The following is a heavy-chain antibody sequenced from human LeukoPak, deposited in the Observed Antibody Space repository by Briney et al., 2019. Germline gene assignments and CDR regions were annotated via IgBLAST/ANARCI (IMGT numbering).Heavy chain of an antibody. J-gene: IGHJ5*02. CDR1: GYTFTGYY. CDR3: ARDSGFWSGYSRYNWFDP. V-gene: IGHV1-2*02. Sequence: ASVKVSCKASGYTFTGYYMHWVRQAPGQGLEWIGWTNPNSGGTNYAQKFQGRVTMTRDTSISTAYMELSRLRSDDTAVYYCARDSGFWSGYSRYNWFDPWGQGTLVTVPS. CDR2: TNPNSGGT. D-gene: IGHD3-3*01.